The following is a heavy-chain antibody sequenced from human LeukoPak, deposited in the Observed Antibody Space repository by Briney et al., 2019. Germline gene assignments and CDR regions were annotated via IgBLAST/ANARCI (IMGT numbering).Heavy chain of an antibody. CDR3: ARRALRYCSGGSCYDY. J-gene: IGHJ4*02. D-gene: IGHD2-15*01. CDR2: ISAYNGNT. Sequence: ASVKVSCKASGYTFTSYGISWVRQAPGQGLEWMGWISAYNGNTNYAQKLQGRVTMTTDTSTSTAYMELRSLRSDDTAVYYCARRALRYCSGGSCYDYWGQGTLVTVSS. V-gene: IGHV1-18*01. CDR1: GYTFTSYG.